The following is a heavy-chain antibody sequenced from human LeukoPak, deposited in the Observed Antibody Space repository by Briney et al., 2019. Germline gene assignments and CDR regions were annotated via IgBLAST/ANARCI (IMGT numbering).Heavy chain of an antibody. Sequence: GESLKISCKISGYKLTNNWIGWVRQVPGKGLEWMGLIYPGYSDAKYSPSFQGQVTLSVDASISTAYLQLSGLRASGTAIYYCVRFGLTSSLDHWGQGTLVTVSS. V-gene: IGHV5-51*01. J-gene: IGHJ5*02. CDR1: GYKLTNNW. D-gene: IGHD6-13*01. CDR2: IYPGYSDA. CDR3: VRFGLTSSLDH.